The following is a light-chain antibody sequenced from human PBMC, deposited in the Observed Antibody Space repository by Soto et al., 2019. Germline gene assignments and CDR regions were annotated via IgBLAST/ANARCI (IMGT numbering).Light chain of an antibody. V-gene: IGKV1-39*01. CDR3: QQSYSTPGA. J-gene: IGKJ3*01. CDR2: AAS. CDR1: QSISSW. Sequence: DIQMTQSPSTLSASVGDRVTITCRASQSISSWLAWYQQKAGKAPKLLIYAASTLQSGVPSRFSGSGSGTDFTLTISSLQPEDFATYYCQQSYSTPGAFGPGTKVDI.